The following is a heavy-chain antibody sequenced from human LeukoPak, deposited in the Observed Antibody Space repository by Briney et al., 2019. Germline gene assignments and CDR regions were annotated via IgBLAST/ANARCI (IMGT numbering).Heavy chain of an antibody. CDR1: GGSISSYY. Sequence: SETLSLTCTVSGGSISSYYWSWIRQPAGKGLEWIGRIYPIGSTKYNPSLKSRVTISVDNSKNQFPLKLSSVTAADTAVYYCARGRGSGSSLNWFDPWGQGTLVTVSS. CDR3: ARGRGSGSSLNWFDP. V-gene: IGHV4-4*07. CDR2: IYPIGST. J-gene: IGHJ5*02. D-gene: IGHD3-10*01.